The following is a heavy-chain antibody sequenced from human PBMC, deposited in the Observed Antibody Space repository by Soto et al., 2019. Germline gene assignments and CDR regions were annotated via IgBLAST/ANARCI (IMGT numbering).Heavy chain of an antibody. D-gene: IGHD2-2*01. CDR3: AREGCRSTSCSPPYYYGMEX. J-gene: IGHJ6*02. Sequence: SETLRVTWTVCVISHRGYYLSLIRQRPGKGLEGIGYIYYSGSTNCNPSLKSRVTISVDTSKNQFSLKLSSVTAADTAVYYCAREGCRSTSCSPPYYYGMEXWGQGTTVTVS. CDR1: VISHRGYY. V-gene: IGHV4-59*01. CDR2: IYYSGST.